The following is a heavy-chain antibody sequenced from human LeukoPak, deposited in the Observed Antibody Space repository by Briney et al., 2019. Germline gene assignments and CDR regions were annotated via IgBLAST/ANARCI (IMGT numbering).Heavy chain of an antibody. Sequence: GGSLRLSCVASGFTFSSYAMSWVRQAPGKGLEWVSGISGSGDSTSYADSVKGRFTVSRENSKNTVFLQMNSLRAEDTAVYYCMNKDFWSGPLYWGQGSLVTVSS. J-gene: IGHJ4*02. CDR3: MNKDFWSGPLY. D-gene: IGHD3-3*01. V-gene: IGHV3-23*01. CDR1: GFTFSSYA. CDR2: ISGSGDST.